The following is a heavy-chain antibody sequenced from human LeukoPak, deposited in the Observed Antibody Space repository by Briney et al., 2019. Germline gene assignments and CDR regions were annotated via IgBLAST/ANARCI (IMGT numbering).Heavy chain of an antibody. J-gene: IGHJ4*02. CDR1: GGSISSNSYY. Sequence: PSETLSLTCAVSGGSISSNSYYWGWIRQPPGKGLEWIGSIYYSGSTHYNPSLKSRVTISVDTSKNQFSLKLSSVTAADTAVYYCARTRYYYNSRSYGAPYYFDYWGQGTLVTVSS. CDR3: ARTRYYYNSRSYGAPYYFDY. D-gene: IGHD3-10*01. CDR2: IYYSGST. V-gene: IGHV4-39*01.